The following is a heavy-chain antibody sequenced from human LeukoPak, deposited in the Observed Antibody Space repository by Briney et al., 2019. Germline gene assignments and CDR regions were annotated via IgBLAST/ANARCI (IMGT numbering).Heavy chain of an antibody. CDR1: GFTFSGYA. CDR2: ISASGVDT. J-gene: IGHJ4*02. CDR3: AKDGPSGNYFDL. V-gene: IGHV3-23*01. D-gene: IGHD1-26*01. Sequence: GESLRLSCAASGFTFSGYAMDWVRQAPGKGLEWVSTISASGVDTYFADSVKGRFTISRDNSKNTLYLQINSLRAEDTAVYYCAKDGPSGNYFDLLGQGTPVNVSP.